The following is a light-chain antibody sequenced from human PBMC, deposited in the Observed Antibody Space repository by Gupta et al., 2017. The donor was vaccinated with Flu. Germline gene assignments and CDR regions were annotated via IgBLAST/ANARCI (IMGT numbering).Light chain of an antibody. CDR2: INSDGPF. V-gene: IGLV4-69*02. CDR3: QTWGTGGV. CDR1: SGHSSYV. J-gene: IGLJ3*02. Sequence: QVVLTQSLSASASLGASVKLTCTLSSGHSSYVIAGHQQQQKKGPRFLMRINSDGPFSKGDGIPDRFSGSSSGAERYLIISSLQSEDEADYFCQTWGTGGVFGGGTKLTVL.